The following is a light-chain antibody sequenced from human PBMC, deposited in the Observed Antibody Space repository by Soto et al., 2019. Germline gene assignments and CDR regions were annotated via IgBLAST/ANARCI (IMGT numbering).Light chain of an antibody. CDR1: QSVSSSY. Sequence: ASSLSLSPGERATLSCRASQSVSSSYLAWYQQKPGQAPRLLIYGASSRATGIPDRFSGSGSGTDFTLTISRLEPEDFAVYYCQQYGSSPQTFGQGTKVDSK. CDR3: QQYGSSPQT. CDR2: GAS. V-gene: IGKV3-20*01. J-gene: IGKJ1*01.